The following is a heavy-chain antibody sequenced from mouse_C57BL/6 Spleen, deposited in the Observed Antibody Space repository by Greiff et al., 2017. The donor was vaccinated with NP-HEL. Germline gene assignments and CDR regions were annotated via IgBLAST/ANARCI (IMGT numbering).Heavy chain of an antibody. J-gene: IGHJ3*01. D-gene: IGHD3-3*01. CDR2: ISYDGSN. CDR1: GYSITSGYY. Sequence: EVKLQESGPGLVKPSQSLSLTCSVTGYSITSGYYWNWIRQFPGNKLEWMGYISYDGSNNYNPSLKNPISITRDTSKNQFFLKLNSVTTEDTAKYYWAREASRDPHFAYWGQGTLVTVSA. V-gene: IGHV3-6*01. CDR3: AREASRDPHFAY.